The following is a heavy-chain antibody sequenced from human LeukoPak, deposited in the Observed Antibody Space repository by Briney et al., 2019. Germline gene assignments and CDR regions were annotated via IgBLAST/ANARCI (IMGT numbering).Heavy chain of an antibody. CDR2: ISGSGGST. Sequence: GGSLRLSCAASGFTFSSYAMSWVRQAPGKGLEWVSAISGSGGSTYYADSVKGRFTISRDNSKNTLYLQMNSLRAEDTAVYYCAKGGRVGATTGLYYFDYWGRGTLVTVSS. J-gene: IGHJ4*02. V-gene: IGHV3-23*01. CDR3: AKGGRVGATTGLYYFDY. D-gene: IGHD1-26*01. CDR1: GFTFSSYA.